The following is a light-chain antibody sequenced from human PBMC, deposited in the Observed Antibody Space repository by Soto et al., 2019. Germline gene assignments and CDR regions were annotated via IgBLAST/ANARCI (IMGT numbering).Light chain of an antibody. J-gene: IGLJ2*01. CDR3: SSYAGSNNHVI. Sequence: QSALTQPASVSGSPGQSITISCTGTSSDVGGYSYVSWYQQHPGKTPKLMIYEVSNRPSGVSHRFSGSKSGNTASLTISGLQTEDEADYYCSSYAGSNNHVIFGGGTKVTVL. V-gene: IGLV2-14*01. CDR1: SSDVGGYSY. CDR2: EVS.